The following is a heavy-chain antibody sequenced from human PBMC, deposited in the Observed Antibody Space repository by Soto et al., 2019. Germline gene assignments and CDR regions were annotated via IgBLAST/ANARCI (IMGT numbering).Heavy chain of an antibody. CDR3: ARGPYYYDSSGPFDY. CDR1: GYTFTSYY. Sequence: ASVKVSCKASGYTFTSYYMHWVRQAPGQGLEWMGIINPSGGSTSYAQKFQGRVTMTGDTSTSTVYMELSSLRSEDTAVYYCARGPYYYDSSGPFDYWGQGTLVTVSS. D-gene: IGHD3-22*01. V-gene: IGHV1-46*01. J-gene: IGHJ4*02. CDR2: INPSGGST.